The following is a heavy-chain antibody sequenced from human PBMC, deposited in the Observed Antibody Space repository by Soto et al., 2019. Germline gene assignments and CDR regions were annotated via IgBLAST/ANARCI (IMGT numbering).Heavy chain of an antibody. CDR2: ISPYNGNT. CDR3: ARSRSVSTSSDY. J-gene: IGHJ4*02. V-gene: IGHV1-18*04. Sequence: QVPLVQSGAEVEKPGASVKVSCKSSGYTFSSYGINWVRQAPGQGLEWMGWISPYNGNTNYAQKLKGRVTMTTDTSTNTAYMELRSLRSDDTAVYYCARSRSVSTSSDYWGQGTLVTVSS. D-gene: IGHD4-4*01. CDR1: GYTFSSYG.